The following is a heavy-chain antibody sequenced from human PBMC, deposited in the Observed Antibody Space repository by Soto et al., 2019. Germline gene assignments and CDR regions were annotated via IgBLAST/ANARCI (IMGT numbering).Heavy chain of an antibody. V-gene: IGHV4-59*01. J-gene: IGHJ4*02. D-gene: IGHD3-10*01. CDR2: IYYSGST. CDR3: ARAPRGNYGYPSYFDY. CDR1: GASIGSYY. Sequence: SVTLSLTCSITGASIGSYYWSWISQPTGKGLEWIGYIYYSGSTNYNPSLKSRVTISVDTSKNQFSLKLSSVTAADTAVYYCARAPRGNYGYPSYFDYWGQGTLVTVS.